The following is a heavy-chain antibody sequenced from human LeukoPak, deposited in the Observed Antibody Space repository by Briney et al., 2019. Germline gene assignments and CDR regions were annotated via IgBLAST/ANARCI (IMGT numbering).Heavy chain of an antibody. CDR2: IYPGDSDT. Sequence: GESLKISCKGSGYSFTSYWIGWVRQMPGKGLEWMGVIYPGDSDTRYSPSFQGQVTISADKSISTAYLQWSSLKASDTAVYYRARETSQKGAHYMDVWGKGTTVTISS. CDR3: ARETSQKGAHYMDV. CDR1: GYSFTSYW. J-gene: IGHJ6*03. D-gene: IGHD3-16*01. V-gene: IGHV5-51*01.